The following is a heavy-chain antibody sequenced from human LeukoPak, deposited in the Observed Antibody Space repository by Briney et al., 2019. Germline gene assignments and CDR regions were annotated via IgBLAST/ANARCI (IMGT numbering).Heavy chain of an antibody. Sequence: ASVKVSCKASGGTFSSYAISWVRQAPGQGLEWMGRIIPIFGIANYAQKFQGRVTITADKSTSTAYMELSSLRSEDTAVYYCARGSPRGKYDSGPNWFDPWGQGTLVTVSS. J-gene: IGHJ5*02. CDR1: GGTFSSYA. CDR3: ARGSPRGKYDSGPNWFDP. CDR2: IIPIFGIA. D-gene: IGHD3-22*01. V-gene: IGHV1-69*04.